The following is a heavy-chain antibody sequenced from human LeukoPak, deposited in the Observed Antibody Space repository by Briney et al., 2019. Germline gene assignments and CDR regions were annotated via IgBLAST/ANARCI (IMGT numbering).Heavy chain of an antibody. D-gene: IGHD3-16*01. Sequence: ASMKVSCKASGYTFTVYSINWLRQAPEQGLEWMGWITTSTGKPTYAQGFTGRFVFSLDTSVSTTYLHISSLKAEDTAVYYCARDASMINFDYWGQGSLVTVSS. CDR3: ARDASMINFDY. CDR2: ITTSTGKP. V-gene: IGHV7-4-1*02. CDR1: GYTFTVYS. J-gene: IGHJ4*02.